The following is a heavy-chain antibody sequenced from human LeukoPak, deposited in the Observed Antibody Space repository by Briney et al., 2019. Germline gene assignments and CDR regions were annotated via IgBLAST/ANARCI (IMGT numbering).Heavy chain of an antibody. D-gene: IGHD2-15*01. CDR2: IYYSGST. J-gene: IGHJ4*02. CDR1: GGSISSSSYY. V-gene: IGHV4-39*01. Sequence: PSETLSLTCTVSGGSISSSSYYWGWIRQPPGKGLEWIGSIYYSGSTYYNLSLKSRVTISVDTSKNQFSLKLSSVTAADTAVYYCARWGCSGGSCYSDYWGQGTLVTVSS. CDR3: ARWGCSGGSCYSDY.